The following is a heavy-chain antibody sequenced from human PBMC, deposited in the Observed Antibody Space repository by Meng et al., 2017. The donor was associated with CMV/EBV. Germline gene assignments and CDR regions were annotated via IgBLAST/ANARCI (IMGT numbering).Heavy chain of an antibody. V-gene: IGHV4-30-4*08. D-gene: IGHD2/OR15-2a*01. J-gene: IGHJ4*02. CDR3: ARTGEYPTFDY. CDR2: IYYSGST. Sequence: QRLLQDSDPGLVNPSQTLSRTCTVSGGSISSGAYNWSCIRQPPGKGLELIGYIYYSGSTYYTPSLKSRVTISVDTSKNQFSLKLNSVTAADTAVYHCARTGEYPTFDYWGQGTLVTVSS. CDR1: GGSISSGAYN.